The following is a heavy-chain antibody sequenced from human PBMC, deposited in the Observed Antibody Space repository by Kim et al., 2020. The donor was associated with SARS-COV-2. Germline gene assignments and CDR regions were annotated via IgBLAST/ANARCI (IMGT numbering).Heavy chain of an antibody. V-gene: IGHV3-74*01. D-gene: IGHD4-17*01. CDR1: GFTFSSYW. CDR2: INSDGSST. J-gene: IGHJ3*02. CDR3: ARGGVDYGDYLDAFDI. Sequence: GGSLRLSCAASGFTFSSYWMHWVRQAPGKGLVWVSRINSDGSSTSYADSVKGRFTISRDNAKNTLYLQMNSLRAEDTAVYYCARGGVDYGDYLDAFDIWGQGTMVTVSS.